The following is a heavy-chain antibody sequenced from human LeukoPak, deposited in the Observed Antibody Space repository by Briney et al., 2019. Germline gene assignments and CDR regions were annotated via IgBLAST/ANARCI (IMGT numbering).Heavy chain of an antibody. Sequence: SETLSLTCSVPGGSVNGFFWSWIRQPPGGGLEWVAWIYYTGAVNHNPPFKGRDILSEGPSKNLFSLKHAPMAAADTASFFCARYSPESRHWAFDVWGQGILDTVS. CDR2: IYYTGAV. CDR3: ARYSPESRHWAFDV. J-gene: IGHJ3*01. V-gene: IGHV4-59*02. CDR1: GGSVNGFF. D-gene: IGHD2-21*01.